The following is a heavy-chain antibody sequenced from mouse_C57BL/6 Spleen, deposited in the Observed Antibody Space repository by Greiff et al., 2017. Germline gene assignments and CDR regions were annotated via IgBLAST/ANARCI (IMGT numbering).Heavy chain of an antibody. V-gene: IGHV5-15*01. CDR2: ISNLAYSI. D-gene: IGHD3-2*02. CDR1: GFTFSDYG. CDR3: ARLDSGYYFDY. J-gene: IGHJ2*01. Sequence: EVKVVESGGGLVQPGGSLKLSCAASGFTFSDYGMAWVRQAPRKGPEWVAFISNLAYSIYYADTVTGRFTISRENAKNTLYREMSSLRSEDTAMYYCARLDSGYYFDYWGQGTTLTVSS.